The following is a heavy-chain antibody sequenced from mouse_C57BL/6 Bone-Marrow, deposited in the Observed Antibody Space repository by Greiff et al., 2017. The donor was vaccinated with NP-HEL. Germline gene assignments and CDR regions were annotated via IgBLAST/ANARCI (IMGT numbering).Heavy chain of an antibody. D-gene: IGHD1-1*01. CDR1: GFSLSTFGMG. Sequence: QVTLKVSGTGILQPSQTLSLTCSFSGFSLSTFGMGVGWIRQPSGKGLEWLAHIWWDDDKYYNPALKSRLTISKDTSKNQVFLKIANVDTADTATYYCARPYYYGSSYDYAMDYWGQGTSVTVSS. CDR2: IWWDDDK. V-gene: IGHV8-8*01. CDR3: ARPYYYGSSYDYAMDY. J-gene: IGHJ4*01.